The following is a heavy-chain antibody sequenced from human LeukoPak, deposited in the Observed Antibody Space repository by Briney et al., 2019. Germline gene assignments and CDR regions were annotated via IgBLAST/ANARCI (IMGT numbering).Heavy chain of an antibody. V-gene: IGHV3-23*01. CDR1: GFTFSSYA. CDR2: ISGSGGST. D-gene: IGHD6-19*01. J-gene: IGHJ4*02. Sequence: GGSLRLSCAASGFTFSSYAMHWVRQAPGKGLEWVSAISGSGGSTYYADSVKGRFTISRDNSKNTLYLQMNSLRAEDTAVYYCAKDLSGRSSGYDYWGQGTLVTVSS. CDR3: AKDLSGRSSGYDY.